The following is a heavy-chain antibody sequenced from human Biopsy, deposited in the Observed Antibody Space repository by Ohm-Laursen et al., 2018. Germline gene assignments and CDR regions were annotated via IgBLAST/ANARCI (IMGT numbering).Heavy chain of an antibody. CDR2: FDREERKT. V-gene: IGHV1-24*01. Sequence: GASVKVSCKVSGYTLTELSIHWVRQTGGKGLKWMGGFDREERKTVYAEKFQGRVTMTEDTSTDTVYMEVTSLRSDDTAVYYCATGPYYDTRFYYNVRPFDFWGQGTLVTVSS. J-gene: IGHJ4*02. CDR3: ATGPYYDTRFYYNVRPFDF. CDR1: GYTLTELS. D-gene: IGHD3-10*01.